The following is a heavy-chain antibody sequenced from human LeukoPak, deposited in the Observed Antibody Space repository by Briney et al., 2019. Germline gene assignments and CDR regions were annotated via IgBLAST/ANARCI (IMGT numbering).Heavy chain of an antibody. V-gene: IGHV3-30*02. D-gene: IGHD2-2*01. CDR1: GFTFSSYG. CDR2: IRYDGSNK. J-gene: IGHJ4*02. Sequence: GGSLRLSCAASGFTFSSYGMHWVRQAPGKGLEWVAFIRYDGSNKYYADSVKGRFTISRDNSKNTLYLQMNSLRAEDTAVYYCARGEYQPGNTEDYFDYWGQGTLVTVSS. CDR3: ARGEYQPGNTEDYFDY.